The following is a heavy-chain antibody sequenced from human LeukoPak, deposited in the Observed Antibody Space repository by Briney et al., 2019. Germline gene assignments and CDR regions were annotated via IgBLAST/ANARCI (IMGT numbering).Heavy chain of an antibody. Sequence: GGSLRLSCAASGFTVSSNYMRWVRQAPGKGLEWVSVIYSGGSTYYADSVKGRFTLSRDNAKDSLYLQMNRLRAEDTGVYYCARGVLAAISNWYFDLWGRGTLVTVSS. V-gene: IGHV3-53*01. CDR2: IYSGGST. CDR1: GFTVSSNY. J-gene: IGHJ2*01. D-gene: IGHD2-15*01. CDR3: ARGVLAAISNWYFDL.